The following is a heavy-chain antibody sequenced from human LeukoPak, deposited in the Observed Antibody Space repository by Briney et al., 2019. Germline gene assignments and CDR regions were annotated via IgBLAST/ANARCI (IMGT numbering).Heavy chain of an antibody. D-gene: IGHD3-10*01. CDR3: ARVYGSGSYHYMDV. CDR1: GFTVSSNY. CDR2: IYSGGST. J-gene: IGHJ6*03. V-gene: IGHV3-66*01. Sequence: GGSLRLSCAASGFTVSSNYMSWVRQAPGKGLEWVSVIYSGGSTYYADSVKGRFTISRDNSKNTLYLQMNSLRAEDTAVYYCARVYGSGSYHYMDVWGKGTTVTISS.